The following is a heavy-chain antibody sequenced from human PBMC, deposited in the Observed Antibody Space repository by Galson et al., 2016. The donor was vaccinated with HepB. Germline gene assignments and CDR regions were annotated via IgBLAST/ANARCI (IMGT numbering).Heavy chain of an antibody. CDR3: AGHGAISPYRRNWFDP. D-gene: IGHD1-26*01. CDR2: IYYRGTT. V-gene: IGHV4-59*08. J-gene: IGHJ5*02. Sequence: ETLSLTCTVSGGSISSYYWSWIRQPPGKGLQWIGYIYYRGTTNYNPSLKSRVTISLDTSQNQFSLMLTYVTAADTAVYYCAGHGAISPYRRNWFDPWGQGALVTVSS. CDR1: GGSISSYY.